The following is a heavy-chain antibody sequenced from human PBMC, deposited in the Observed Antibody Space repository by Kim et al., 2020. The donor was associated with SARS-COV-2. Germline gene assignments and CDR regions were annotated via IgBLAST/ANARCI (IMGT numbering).Heavy chain of an antibody. D-gene: IGHD3-10*01. CDR1: GFTFPTFL. V-gene: IGHV3-23*01. Sequence: GGSLRLSCAASGFTFPTFLMRWVRQAPGQGLEWVSSITTSGTWYADSVKGRFTISRDDSENTLYLQMNSLRAEDTAVYYCAKALLGGSRFGMDVWGQGTT. J-gene: IGHJ6*02. CDR2: ITTSGT. CDR3: AKALLGGSRFGMDV.